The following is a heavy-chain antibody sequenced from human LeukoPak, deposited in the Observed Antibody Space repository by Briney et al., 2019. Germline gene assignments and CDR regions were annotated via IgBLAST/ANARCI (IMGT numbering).Heavy chain of an antibody. CDR2: IYYSGTT. CDR3: ARGVYIAAARYGY. Sequence: SETLSLTCTVSGGSISSYYLNWIRQPPGQGLEWIGYIYYSGTTNYNPSLKSRVTISVDTSKNHFSLKLSSVTAADTAVYYCARGVYIAAARYGYWGQGTLVTVSS. CDR1: GGSISSYY. V-gene: IGHV4-59*01. J-gene: IGHJ4*02. D-gene: IGHD6-13*01.